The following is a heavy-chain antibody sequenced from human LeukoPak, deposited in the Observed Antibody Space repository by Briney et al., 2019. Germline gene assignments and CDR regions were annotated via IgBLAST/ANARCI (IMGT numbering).Heavy chain of an antibody. CDR2: ISWNSGSI. Sequence: RPGGSLRLSCAASGFTFSSYSMNWVRQAPGKGLEWVSGISWNSGSIGYADSVKGRFTISRDNAKNSLYLQMNSLRAEDTALYYCAKDPSDVLLWFGELWGPYYFDYWGQGTLVTVSS. CDR1: GFTFSSYS. V-gene: IGHV3-9*01. D-gene: IGHD3-10*01. J-gene: IGHJ4*02. CDR3: AKDPSDVLLWFGELWGPYYFDY.